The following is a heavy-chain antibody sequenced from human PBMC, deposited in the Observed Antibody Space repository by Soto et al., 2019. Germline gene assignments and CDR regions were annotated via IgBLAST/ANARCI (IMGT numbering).Heavy chain of an antibody. CDR2: IHHSGST. V-gene: IGHV4-59*12. J-gene: IGHJ5*02. CDR3: ARVPLA. Sequence: SETLSLTCTVSGASIRSYYWSWIRQPPGKGLEWIGFIHHSGSTNYNPSLKSRLTMSVDTSKNQFSLKLSSVTAADTAVYYCARVPLAWGQGTLVTVSS. CDR1: GASIRSYY.